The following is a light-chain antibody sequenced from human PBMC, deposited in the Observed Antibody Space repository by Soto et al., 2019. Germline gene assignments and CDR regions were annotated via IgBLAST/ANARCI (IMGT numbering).Light chain of an antibody. V-gene: IGKV3-20*01. CDR1: QSVSSY. Sequence: EIVLTQSPATLSLSPGERATLSCRASQSVSSYLAWYQQKPGQAPRLLIYDASRRATGIPDRFSGSGSGTDFTLTTSRLEPADFAVYYCQQYGSSPWTFGQGTKVDIK. CDR2: DAS. J-gene: IGKJ1*01. CDR3: QQYGSSPWT.